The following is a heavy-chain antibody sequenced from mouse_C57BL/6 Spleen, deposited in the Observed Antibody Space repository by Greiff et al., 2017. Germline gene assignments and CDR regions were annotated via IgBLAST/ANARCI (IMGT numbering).Heavy chain of an antibody. CDR2: IYPYNGVS. J-gene: IGHJ2*01. V-gene: IGHV1-31*01. CDR3: ARNYDYDGGAYFDY. D-gene: IGHD2-4*01. Sequence: VQLKQSGPELVKPGASVKISCKASGYSFTGYYMHWVKQSHGNILDWIGYIYPYNGVSSYNQKFKGKATLTVDKSSSTAYMELRSLTSEDSAVYYCARNYDYDGGAYFDYWGQGTTLTVSS. CDR1: GYSFTGYY.